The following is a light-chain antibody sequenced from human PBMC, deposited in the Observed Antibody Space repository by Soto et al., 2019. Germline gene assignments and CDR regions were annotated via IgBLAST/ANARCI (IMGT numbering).Light chain of an antibody. CDR2: GAS. CDR3: QQYGSSRT. V-gene: IGKV3-20*01. Sequence: EIVLTQSPGTLSLSPGERATLSCRASQSVSSSYLAWYQQKPGQAPRLLIYGASSRATGIPDRFSGSGSGTDFTLTISRLEPEDFAAYYCQQYGSSRTFGPGTKVDIK. CDR1: QSVSSSY. J-gene: IGKJ3*01.